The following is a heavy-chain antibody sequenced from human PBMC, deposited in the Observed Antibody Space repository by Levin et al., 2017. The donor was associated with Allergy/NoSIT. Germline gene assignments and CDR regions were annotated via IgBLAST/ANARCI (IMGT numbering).Heavy chain of an antibody. V-gene: IGHV3-33*01. CDR3: ARETRGVDLGYCSSTSCYAEGWFDP. J-gene: IGHJ5*02. Sequence: GGSLRLSCAASGFTFSSYGMHWVRQAPGKGLEWVAVIWYDGSNKYYADSVKGRFTISRDNSKNTLYLQMNSLRAEDTAVYYCARETRGVDLGYCSSTSCYAEGWFDPWGQGTLVTVSS. CDR2: IWYDGSNK. D-gene: IGHD2-2*01. CDR1: GFTFSSYG.